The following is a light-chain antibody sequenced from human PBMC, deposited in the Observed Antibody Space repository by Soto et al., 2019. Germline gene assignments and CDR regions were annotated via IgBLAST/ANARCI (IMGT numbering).Light chain of an antibody. J-gene: IGKJ1*01. CDR3: QPYSTYPWT. Sequence: DLQMTQSPSTLSASVGDRVTITCRASQTISTLLAWYQQRPGKAPNLLIYKASSLESGVPSRFSGSGSGTEFTLTISSLQPDDFATYFCQPYSTYPWTFGQGTKVEVK. CDR2: KAS. CDR1: QTISTL. V-gene: IGKV1-5*03.